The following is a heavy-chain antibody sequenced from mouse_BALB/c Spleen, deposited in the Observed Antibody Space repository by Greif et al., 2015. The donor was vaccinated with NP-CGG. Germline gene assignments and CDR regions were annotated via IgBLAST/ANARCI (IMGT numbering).Heavy chain of an antibody. Sequence: EVMLVESGGGLVQPGGSLKLSCAASGFTFSSYTMSWVRQTPEKGLEWVAYISNGGGSTYYPDTVKGRFTISRDNAKNTLYLQMSSLKSEDTAMYYCARDGYVVWGAGTTVTVSS. J-gene: IGHJ1*01. CDR3: ARDGYVV. CDR2: ISNGGGST. D-gene: IGHD1-2*01. CDR1: GFTFSSYT. V-gene: IGHV5-12-2*01.